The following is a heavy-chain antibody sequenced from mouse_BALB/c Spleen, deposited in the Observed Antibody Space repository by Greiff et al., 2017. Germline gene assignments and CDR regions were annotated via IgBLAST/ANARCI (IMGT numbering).Heavy chain of an antibody. Sequence: EVHLVESGGGLVQPKGSLKLSCAASGFTFNTYAMHWVCQAPGKGLEWVARIRSKSNNYATYYADSVKDRFTISRDDSQSMLYLQMNNLKTEDTAMYYCAREGDYYGSRERPLFDYWGQGTTLTVSS. CDR1: GFTFNTYA. J-gene: IGHJ2*01. D-gene: IGHD1-1*01. V-gene: IGHV10-3*03. CDR3: AREGDYYGSRERPLFDY. CDR2: IRSKSNNYAT.